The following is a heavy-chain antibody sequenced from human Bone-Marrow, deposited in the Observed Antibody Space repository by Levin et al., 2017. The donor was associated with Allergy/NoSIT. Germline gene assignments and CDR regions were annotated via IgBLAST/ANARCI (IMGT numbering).Heavy chain of an antibody. V-gene: IGHV3-48*01. CDR2: ISGRGNSI. CDR3: AREFTGGTDF. Sequence: ASVKVSCTASGFSFNSYSMNWVRQTPGKGLEWISYISGRGNSIYVADSLKDRFATSRDNAKNTLYLQMDNLRVDDTATYYCAREFTGGTDFWGQGTLVTVSS. D-gene: IGHD4-23*01. J-gene: IGHJ4*02. CDR1: GFSFNSYS.